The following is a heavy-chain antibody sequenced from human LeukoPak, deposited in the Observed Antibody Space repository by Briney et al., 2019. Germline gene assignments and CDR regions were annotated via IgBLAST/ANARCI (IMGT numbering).Heavy chain of an antibody. CDR3: ARGRVSSSTWYSTYYYFFYMDF. Sequence: SETLSLTCTVSDDSITMYYRTWIRQPPGKGLEWIGYVDHTGSTKFNPSLNGRVSISRDTSNNFFSLRLRSVTAADTAVYFCARGRVSSSTWYSTYYYFFYMDFWGKGTTVTVPS. D-gene: IGHD4-11*01. CDR2: VDHTGST. CDR1: DDSITMYY. J-gene: IGHJ6*03. V-gene: IGHV4-59*01.